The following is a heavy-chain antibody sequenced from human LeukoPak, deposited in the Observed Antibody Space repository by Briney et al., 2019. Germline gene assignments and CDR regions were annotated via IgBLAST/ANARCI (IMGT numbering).Heavy chain of an antibody. CDR1: GYTLTELS. J-gene: IGHJ4*02. CDR3: ATDQGLLWFGELFGY. V-gene: IGHV1-24*01. CDR2: FDPEDGET. Sequence: ASVKVSCKVSGYTLTELSMHWVRQAPGKGLEWMGGFDPEDGETIYAQKFQGRVTMTEDTSTDTAYMELSSLRSEYTAGYYCATDQGLLWFGELFGYWGQGTLVTVSS. D-gene: IGHD3-10*01.